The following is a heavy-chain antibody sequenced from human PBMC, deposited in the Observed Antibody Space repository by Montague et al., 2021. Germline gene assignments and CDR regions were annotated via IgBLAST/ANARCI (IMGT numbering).Heavy chain of an antibody. V-gene: IGHV4-39*01. CDR1: GGSISSSPFY. D-gene: IGHD3-10*01. Sequence: SETLSHTCTVSGGSISSSPFYWGWIRQSPGKGLEWIGSNYYRGNTYYNPSLKSRVPLSIDTSKNQFSLKMNSVTAADTAVYYCARAGPRTYGGDSLDYWGQGALVTVSS. J-gene: IGHJ4*02. CDR2: NYYRGNT. CDR3: ARAGPRTYGGDSLDY.